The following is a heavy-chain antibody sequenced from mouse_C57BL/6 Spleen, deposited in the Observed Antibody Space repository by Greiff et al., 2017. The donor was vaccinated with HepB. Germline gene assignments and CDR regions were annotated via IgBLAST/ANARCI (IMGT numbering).Heavy chain of an antibody. CDR3: ARETMVTTRDAMDY. V-gene: IGHV1-52*01. CDR1: GYTFTSYW. Sequence: QVQLQQPGAELVRPGSSVKLSCKASGYTFTSYWMHWVKQRPIQGLEWIGNIDPSDSETHYNQKFKDKATLTVDKSSSTAYMQLSSLTSEDSAVYYCARETMVTTRDAMDYWGQGTSVTVSS. J-gene: IGHJ4*01. CDR2: IDPSDSET. D-gene: IGHD2-2*01.